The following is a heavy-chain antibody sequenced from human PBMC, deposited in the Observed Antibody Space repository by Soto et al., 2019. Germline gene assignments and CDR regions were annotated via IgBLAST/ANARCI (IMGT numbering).Heavy chain of an antibody. CDR2: ISSSSSYI. J-gene: IGHJ4*02. V-gene: IGHV3-21*01. D-gene: IGHD5-12*01. CDR1: GFTFSSYS. Sequence: EVQLVESGGGLVKPGGSLRLSCAASGFTFSSYSMNWVRQAPGKGLEWVSSISSSSSYIYYADSGKGRLTISRDNAKNSLHLQMNSLRAGDTAVYSCARVPAPVAKDPHFHSWGQGTLVTVS. CDR3: ARVPAPVAKDPHFHS.